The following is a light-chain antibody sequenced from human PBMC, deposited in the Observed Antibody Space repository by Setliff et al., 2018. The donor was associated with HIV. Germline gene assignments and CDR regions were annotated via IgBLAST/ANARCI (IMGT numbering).Light chain of an antibody. V-gene: IGLV2-11*01. J-gene: IGLJ2*01. CDR1: NSDVGGYHY. CDR3: CSYPGSYTFVV. Sequence: ALTQPRSVSGSPGLSVTISCTGTNSDVGGYHYVSWYQQHPGKAPKLIIYDVTKRPSGVPYRFSGSKSGNTASLTISGLLAEDEADYYCCSYPGSYTFVVFGGGTKVTVL. CDR2: DVT.